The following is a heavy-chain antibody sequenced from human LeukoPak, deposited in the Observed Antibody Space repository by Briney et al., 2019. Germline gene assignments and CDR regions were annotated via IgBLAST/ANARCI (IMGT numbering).Heavy chain of an antibody. D-gene: IGHD3-3*01. V-gene: IGHV4-38-2*02. CDR3: ARVGTMTTLFDS. CDR2: IYHSGST. Sequence: SETLSLTCTVSGYSITSAYYWGWIRQPPGKGLEWIGNIYHSGSTYYNPSLKSRVTISVDTSKNQLSLKLSSVSAADTAVYYCARVGTMTTLFDSWGQGTLVTVSS. J-gene: IGHJ4*02. CDR1: GYSITSAYY.